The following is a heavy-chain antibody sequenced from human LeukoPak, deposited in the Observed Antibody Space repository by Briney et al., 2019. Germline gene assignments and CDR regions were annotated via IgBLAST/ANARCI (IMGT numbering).Heavy chain of an antibody. CDR1: GYSISSGYY. Sequence: SETLSPTCAVSGYSISSGYYWGWIRQPPGKGLEWIGSIYHSGSTYYNPSLKSRVTISVDTSKNQFSLKLSSVTAAGTAVYYCAREEDCSGGSCHLDWGQGTLVTVSS. CDR3: AREEDCSGGSCHLD. V-gene: IGHV4-38-2*02. J-gene: IGHJ4*02. CDR2: IYHSGST. D-gene: IGHD2-15*01.